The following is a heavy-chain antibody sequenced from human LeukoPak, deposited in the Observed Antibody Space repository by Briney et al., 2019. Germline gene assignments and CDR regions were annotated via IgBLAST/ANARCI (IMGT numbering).Heavy chain of an antibody. CDR2: INHSGST. V-gene: IGHV4-34*01. D-gene: IGHD5-12*01. J-gene: IGHJ6*03. CDR3: ARNRREWLRQVLYYYYYMDV. Sequence: PSETLSLTCAVYGGSFSGYYWSWLRQPPGKRLEWIGEINHSGSTNYNPSLKSRVTISVDTSKNQFSLKLSSVTAADTAVYYCARNRREWLRQVLYYYYYMDVWGKGTTVTVSS. CDR1: GGSFSGYY.